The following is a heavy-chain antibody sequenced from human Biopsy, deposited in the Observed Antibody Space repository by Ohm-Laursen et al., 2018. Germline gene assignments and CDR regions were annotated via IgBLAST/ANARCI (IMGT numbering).Heavy chain of an antibody. J-gene: IGHJ4*02. CDR2: ITQSGST. Sequence: SETLSLTCAVYGGSFNGYFWSWIRQPPGKGLEWIGDITQSGSTNYSPSLKSRVTMSVDMPKNQFSLKLSSVTAADTAIYYCARGMRSSGWPYFDSWGQGTLVTVSS. D-gene: IGHD6-19*01. V-gene: IGHV4-34*01. CDR3: ARGMRSSGWPYFDS. CDR1: GGSFNGYF.